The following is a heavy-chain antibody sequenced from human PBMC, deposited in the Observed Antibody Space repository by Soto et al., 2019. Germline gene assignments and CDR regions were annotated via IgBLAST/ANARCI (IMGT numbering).Heavy chain of an antibody. Sequence: GASVKVSCKASGYTFTSYAMHWVRQAPGQRLEWMGWINAGNGNTKYSQKFQGRVTITRDTSASTAYMELSSLRSEDTAVYYCARKPARYSYGQDFDYWGQGTLVTVSS. CDR2: INAGNGNT. CDR1: GYTFTSYA. CDR3: ARKPARYSYGQDFDY. J-gene: IGHJ4*02. D-gene: IGHD5-18*01. V-gene: IGHV1-3*01.